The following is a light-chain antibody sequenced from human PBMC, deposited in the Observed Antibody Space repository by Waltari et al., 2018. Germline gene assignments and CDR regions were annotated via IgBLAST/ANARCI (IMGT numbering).Light chain of an antibody. CDR3: QSADSSDMVY. Sequence: SHELTQSPSVSVSPGQTARITCPGDTLPKQYAHWYQQKPGQPPVLIFYKDIERPSGNPERFSASTSGTIVTLTIRGVRPEDEADYYCQSADSSDMVYFGGGTKLTVL. J-gene: IGLJ2*01. CDR2: KDI. V-gene: IGLV3-25*03. CDR1: TLPKQY.